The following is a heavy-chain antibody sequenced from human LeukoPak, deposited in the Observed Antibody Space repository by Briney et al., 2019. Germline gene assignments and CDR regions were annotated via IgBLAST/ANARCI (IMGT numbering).Heavy chain of an antibody. CDR1: GYTLIIYY. CDR3: ARGLGVVTAQSEQPKPRYFDL. J-gene: IGHJ2*01. D-gene: IGHD2-21*02. CDR2: INPSGGSR. Sequence: GASVNVSSTASGYTLIIYYIHWVRQAPGQGLDWIGIINPSGGSRNDAQRFQGRVTMTRGTSTSRVFMELSSLRSEDTAVYFCARGLGVVTAQSEQPKPRYFDLWGRGTQVTVSS. V-gene: IGHV1-46*01.